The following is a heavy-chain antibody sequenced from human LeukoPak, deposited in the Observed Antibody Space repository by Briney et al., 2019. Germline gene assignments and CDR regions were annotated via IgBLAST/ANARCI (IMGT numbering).Heavy chain of an antibody. CDR1: GFTVSNTY. J-gene: IGHJ6*03. Sequence: GGSLRLSCAASGFTVSNTYMSWVRQAPGEGLEWVSVIYSGGTTYYADSVKGRFTISRDNSKNTLYLQMNSLRAEDTAVYYCARGVAGADFSYIDVWGKGTTVTVS. D-gene: IGHD1-14*01. V-gene: IGHV3-53*01. CDR3: ARGVAGADFSYIDV. CDR2: IYSGGTT.